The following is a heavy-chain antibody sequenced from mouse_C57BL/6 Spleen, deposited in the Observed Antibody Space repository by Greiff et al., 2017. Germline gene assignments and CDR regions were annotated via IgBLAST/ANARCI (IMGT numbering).Heavy chain of an antibody. CDR3: ARNYSNMDY. CDR2: IVPSDSYT. D-gene: IGHD2-5*01. V-gene: IGHV1-59*01. Sequence: QVQLQQPGADLVKPGTSVKLSCKASGYTFTSYWMKWVKQRPGQGLEWIGVIVPSDSYTNYHQNFKGQVTLTVDTTSSTAYMQLSHLKSEDSAGYYYARNYSNMDYWGQGTSVTVSS. J-gene: IGHJ4*01. CDR1: GYTFTSYW.